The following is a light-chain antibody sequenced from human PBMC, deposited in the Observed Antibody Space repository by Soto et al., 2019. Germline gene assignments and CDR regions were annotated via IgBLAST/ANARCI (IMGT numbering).Light chain of an antibody. J-gene: IGLJ2*01. Sequence: QSALTQPPSVSGAPGQRVTISCTGSSSNIGAGYDVHWYQQLPGTAPKLLIYGNSNRPSGVPVRFSGSKSGTSASLAITGLQAEDEADYYCQSYDSSLSAPVFGGGTKVTVL. V-gene: IGLV1-40*01. CDR2: GNS. CDR3: QSYDSSLSAPV. CDR1: SSNIGAGYD.